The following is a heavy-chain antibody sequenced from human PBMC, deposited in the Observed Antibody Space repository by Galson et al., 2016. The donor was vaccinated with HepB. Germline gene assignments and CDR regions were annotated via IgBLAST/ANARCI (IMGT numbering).Heavy chain of an antibody. J-gene: IGHJ6*02. V-gene: IGHV3-74*01. D-gene: IGHD2-2*01. CDR1: GFSFSSYW. CDR3: SREAVDYPLLISYGMDV. Sequence: SLRLSCAASGFSFSSYWMHWVRQAPGKRLVWVSRINSDGSSTSYADSVKGRFTISRDNAKNTLYLQMNSLRAEDTAVYYCSREAVDYPLLISYGMDVWGQGTTVTVSS. CDR2: INSDGSST.